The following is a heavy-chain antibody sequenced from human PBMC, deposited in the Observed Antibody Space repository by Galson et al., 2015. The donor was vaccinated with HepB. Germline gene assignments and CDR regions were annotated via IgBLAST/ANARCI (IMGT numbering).Heavy chain of an antibody. V-gene: IGHV3-9*01. Sequence: SLRLSCAASGFTFDDYAMHWVRHAPGKGLEWVSGISWNSGSIGYADSVKGRFTISRDNAKNSLYLQMNSLRAEDTALYYCAKDPSDYGDLSFWYFDLWGRGTLVTVSS. CDR1: GFTFDDYA. D-gene: IGHD4-17*01. J-gene: IGHJ2*01. CDR2: ISWNSGSI. CDR3: AKDPSDYGDLSFWYFDL.